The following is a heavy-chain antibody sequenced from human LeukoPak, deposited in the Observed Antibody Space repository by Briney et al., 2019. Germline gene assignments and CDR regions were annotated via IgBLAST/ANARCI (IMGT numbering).Heavy chain of an antibody. CDR1: GFNFGIYS. J-gene: IGHJ4*02. V-gene: IGHV3-48*04. CDR3: VREKGGFGFVL. CDR2: VSAGSTGI. D-gene: IGHD3-16*01. Sequence: QTGGSLRLSCAGSGFNFGIYSTDWVRQAPGKGLEWVAYVSAGSTGIFYAASVKGRFSISRDNAQKSLYLQMNSLRAEDTAIYYCVREKGGFGFVLWGRGTLVTVSS.